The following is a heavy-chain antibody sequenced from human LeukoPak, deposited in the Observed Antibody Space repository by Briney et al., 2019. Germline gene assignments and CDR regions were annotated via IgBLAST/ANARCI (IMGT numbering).Heavy chain of an antibody. V-gene: IGHV1-2*04. CDR1: GYTFTGYY. CDR3: ARDLLGGQQLSYYGMDV. J-gene: IGHJ6*02. CDR2: INPNSGGT. Sequence: ASVKVSCKASGYTFTGYYMHWARQAPGQGLEWMGWINPNSGGTNYAQKFQGWVTMTRDTSISTAYMELSRLRSDDTAVYYCARDLLGGQQLSYYGMDVWGQGTTVTVSS. D-gene: IGHD6-13*01.